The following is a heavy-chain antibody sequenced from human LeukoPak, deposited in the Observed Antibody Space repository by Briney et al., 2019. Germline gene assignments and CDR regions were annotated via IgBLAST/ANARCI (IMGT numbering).Heavy chain of an antibody. CDR2: IYSGGST. J-gene: IGHJ4*02. D-gene: IGHD6-13*01. V-gene: IGHV3-66*01. Sequence: GGPLRLSCAASGFTVSSNYMSWVRQAPGKGLEWVSVIYSGGSTYYADSVKGRFTISRDNSKNTLYLQMNSLRAEDTAVYYCVSCTISSSWRYFDYWGQGTLVTVSS. CDR3: VSCTISSSWRYFDY. CDR1: GFTVSSNY.